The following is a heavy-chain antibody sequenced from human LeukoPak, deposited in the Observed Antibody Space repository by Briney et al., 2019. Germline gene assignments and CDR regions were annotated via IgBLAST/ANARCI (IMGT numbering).Heavy chain of an antibody. Sequence: GGSLRLSCAASGFTFSSYSMCWVRQAPGKGLEWLSYISSSGSTIYYADSVKGRFTISRDNAKNSLYLQMNSLRAEDTAVYYCARDGSPYGSGFDYWGQGTLVTVSS. CDR1: GFTFSSYS. D-gene: IGHD3-10*01. CDR3: ARDGSPYGSGFDY. V-gene: IGHV3-48*04. J-gene: IGHJ4*02. CDR2: ISSSGSTI.